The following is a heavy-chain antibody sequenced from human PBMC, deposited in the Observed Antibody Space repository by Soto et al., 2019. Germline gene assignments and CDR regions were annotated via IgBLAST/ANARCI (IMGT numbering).Heavy chain of an antibody. D-gene: IGHD3-10*01. Sequence: QVQLVQSGAEVKKPGASVKVSCKASGYTFTSYGVSWVRQAPGQGLEWMGWISGYNVNTNYAQKLQGRVTMTTDTSTSTAYMELRSLRSDDTAVYYCARAGKYYYGSGSPYYYGMDVWGQWITVTVSS. CDR1: GYTFTSYG. J-gene: IGHJ6*02. CDR3: ARAGKYYYGSGSPYYYGMDV. CDR2: ISGYNVNT. V-gene: IGHV1-18*04.